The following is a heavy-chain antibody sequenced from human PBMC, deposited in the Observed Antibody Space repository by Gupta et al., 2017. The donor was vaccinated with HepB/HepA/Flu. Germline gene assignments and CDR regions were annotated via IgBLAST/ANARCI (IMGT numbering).Heavy chain of an antibody. J-gene: IGHJ6*03. CDR3: ARGRYTYDDGNYYYYYYMDV. CDR1: GGTFSSHA. D-gene: IGHD5-18*01. V-gene: IGHV1-69*06. CDR2: IIPISSTA. Sequence: QVQLVQSGPEVKKPGSSVKVSCKTSGGTFSSHAISWVRQAPGQGLEWMGGIIPISSTANYAQKFQGRVTITADKSTYTAYMELSSLRFDDTAVYYCARGRYTYDDGNYYYYYYMDVWGKGTTVTVSS.